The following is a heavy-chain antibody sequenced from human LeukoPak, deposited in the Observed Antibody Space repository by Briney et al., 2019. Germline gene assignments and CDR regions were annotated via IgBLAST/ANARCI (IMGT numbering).Heavy chain of an antibody. J-gene: IGHJ4*02. D-gene: IGHD5-12*01. Sequence: PGGSLRLSCAASGFTFSDYSMNWVRQAPGKGLEWISYVGISSGNTKYADSVKGRFTISGDSAKNSVYLQMNSLRVEDTAVYYCARDFRYAFDNWDQGTLATVSS. CDR2: VGISSGNT. V-gene: IGHV3-48*04. CDR3: ARDFRYAFDN. CDR1: GFTFSDYS.